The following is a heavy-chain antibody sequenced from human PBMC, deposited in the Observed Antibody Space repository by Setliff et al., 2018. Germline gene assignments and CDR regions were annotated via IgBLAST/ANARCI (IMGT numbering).Heavy chain of an antibody. CDR2: INPKNGGA. J-gene: IGHJ6*02. CDR3: ARERAGGRGFTFGAIYYYYGMDV. D-gene: IGHD3-16*01. V-gene: IGHV1-46*01. Sequence: ASVKVSCKASGGTFSSYAITWVRQAPGQGLEWMGVINPKNGGATYPQNLQGRVTMTRDTSMSTVYMELSSLRFEDTAVYYCARERAGGRGFTFGAIYYYYGMDVWGQGTTVTVSS. CDR1: GGTFSSYA.